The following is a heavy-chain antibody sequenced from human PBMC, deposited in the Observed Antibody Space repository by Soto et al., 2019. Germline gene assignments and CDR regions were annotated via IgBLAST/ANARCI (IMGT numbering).Heavy chain of an antibody. CDR3: ARDQRAGFCSGGSCHYYYGMDV. CDR2: ISYDGRNQ. CDR1: GFNLSNYG. D-gene: IGHD2-15*01. V-gene: IGHV3-30*03. Sequence: QVQLVESGGGAVQPGRSLGLSCVASGFNLSNYGLHWVRQAPGKGLEWLAVISYDGRNQYYADSVKGRFTISRDNSRNTLYVQMDSLRGEDTAVYYGARDQRAGFCSGGSCHYYYGMDVWGQGTTVTVSS. J-gene: IGHJ6*02.